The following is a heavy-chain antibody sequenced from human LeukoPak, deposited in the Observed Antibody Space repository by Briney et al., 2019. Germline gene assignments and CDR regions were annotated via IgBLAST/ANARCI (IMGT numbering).Heavy chain of an antibody. CDR1: GSTFGNAW. V-gene: IGHV3-15*01. J-gene: IGHJ4*02. CDR2: IKSKTAGGTT. Sequence: GESLTLSCAASGSTFGNAWMSWVRQAPGKGLEWVGRIKSKTAGGTTDYAAPVKRRFAISRDDSKNTLYLQMNSLKSEDTAVYYCTTDYGSGSYHYFNYWGQGTLVTVSS. CDR3: TTDYGSGSYHYFNY. D-gene: IGHD3-10*01.